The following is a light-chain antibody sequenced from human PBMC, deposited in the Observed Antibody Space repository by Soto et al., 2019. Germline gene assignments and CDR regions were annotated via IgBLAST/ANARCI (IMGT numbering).Light chain of an antibody. CDR2: DES. Sequence: IQMTQSPSSLSASVGDRVTLTCQASHDIRDHLNWYQQKPGKPPKLLIYDESNLQTGVPSRFSGSGSGTDFTFTISSLQPEDIATYFCHQYDNLSQTFGPGTNVDIK. J-gene: IGKJ3*01. CDR1: HDIRDH. V-gene: IGKV1-33*01. CDR3: HQYDNLSQT.